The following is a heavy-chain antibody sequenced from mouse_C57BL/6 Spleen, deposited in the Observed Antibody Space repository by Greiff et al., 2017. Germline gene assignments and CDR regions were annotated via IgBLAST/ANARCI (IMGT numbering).Heavy chain of an antibody. CDR1: GFTFSDAW. CDR3: TRRGLRRAMDY. J-gene: IGHJ4*01. D-gene: IGHD2-4*01. Sequence: EVKVVESGGGLVQPGGSMKLSCAASGFTFSDAWMDWVRQSPEKGLEWVAEIRNKANNHATYYAESVKGRFTISRDDSKSSVYLQMNSLRAEDTGIYYCTRRGLRRAMDYWGQGTSVTVSS. CDR2: IRNKANNHAT. V-gene: IGHV6-6*01.